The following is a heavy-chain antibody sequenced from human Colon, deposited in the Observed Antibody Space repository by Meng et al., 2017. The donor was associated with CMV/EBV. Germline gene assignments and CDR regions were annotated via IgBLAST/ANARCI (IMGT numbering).Heavy chain of an antibody. V-gene: IGHV1-2*02. CDR3: ATVSGGDFDY. CDR2: INPNSGGK. D-gene: IGHD1-26*01. J-gene: IGHJ4*02. Sequence: VQLVQSCAVVKQPGASLKVSCKASCYTFTGYFMYWVRQAPGQGLEWMGSINPNSGGKNYAQKFQGRVTMTRDTSINTAYMELSRLRSDDTAVYYCATVSGGDFDYWGQGTLVTVSS. CDR1: CYTFTGYF.